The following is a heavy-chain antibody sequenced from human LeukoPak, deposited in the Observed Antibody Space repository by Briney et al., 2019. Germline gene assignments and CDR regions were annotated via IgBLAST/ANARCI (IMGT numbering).Heavy chain of an antibody. CDR1: GGSFSGYF. CDR3: ARGRPRNIAAAGTNWFDP. J-gene: IGHJ5*02. V-gene: IGHV4-34*01. D-gene: IGHD6-13*01. CDR2: INHSGST. Sequence: SETLSLTCAVYGGSFSGYFWSWIRQPPGKGLEWIGEINHSGSTNYNPSLKSRVTISVDTSKKQFSLKLSSVPAADTAVYYCARGRPRNIAAAGTNWFDPWGQGTLVTVSS.